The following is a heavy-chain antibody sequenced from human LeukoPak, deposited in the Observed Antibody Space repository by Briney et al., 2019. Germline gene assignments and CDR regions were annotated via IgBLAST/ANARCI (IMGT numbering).Heavy chain of an antibody. V-gene: IGHV5-51*01. CDR1: GYSFTSYW. CDR2: IYPGDSDT. CDR3: ARRSSGSYSVGGYYYYMDV. J-gene: IGHJ6*03. Sequence: GESLKISCKGSGYSFTSYWIGWVRQMPGKGLEWMGIIYPGDSDTRYSPSFQGQVTISADKPIGTAYLQWSSLKASDTAMYYCARRSSGSYSVGGYYYYMDVWGKGTTVTVSS. D-gene: IGHD1-26*01.